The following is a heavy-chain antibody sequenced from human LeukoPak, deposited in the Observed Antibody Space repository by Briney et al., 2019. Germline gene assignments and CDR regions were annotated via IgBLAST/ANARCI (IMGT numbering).Heavy chain of an antibody. D-gene: IGHD2-15*01. CDR3: ASWLCSGGSCPRVGDV. J-gene: IGHJ6*04. CDR1: GFTFSSYW. V-gene: IGHV3-7*01. Sequence: WGSLRLSCAASGFTFSSYWMSWVRQAPGKGLEWVANIKQDGSEKYYVDSVKGRFTTSRDNAKNSLYLQMISLRAEDAAVYYCASWLCSGGSCPRVGDVWGKGTTVTVSS. CDR2: IKQDGSEK.